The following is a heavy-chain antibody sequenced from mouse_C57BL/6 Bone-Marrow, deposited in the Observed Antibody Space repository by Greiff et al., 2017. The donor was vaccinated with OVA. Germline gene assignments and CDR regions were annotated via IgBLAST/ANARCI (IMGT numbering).Heavy chain of an antibody. J-gene: IGHJ4*01. D-gene: IGHD1-1*01. CDR1: GYTFTSYW. CDR3: ARWGNFITTVGATNAMDC. CDR2: IYPGSGST. Sequence: QVQLQQPGAELVKPGASVKMSCKASGYTFTSYWITWVKQRPGQGLEWIGDIYPGSGSTNYNEKFKSKATLTVDTSSSTAYMQLSSLTSEDSAVNYSARWGNFITTVGATNAMDCWGQGTSVTVSS. V-gene: IGHV1-55*01.